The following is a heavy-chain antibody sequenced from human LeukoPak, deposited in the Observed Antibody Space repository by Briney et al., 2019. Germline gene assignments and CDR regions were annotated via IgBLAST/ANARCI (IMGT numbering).Heavy chain of an antibody. Sequence: GGSLTLSCAASGFTVSRNYMTWVRQAPGKGLEWVSVIYSDGDTYYVDSVKGRFTISRDNSKNTLYLQMNSLRAEDTAVYYCARGPWASFDYWGQGTLVTVSS. J-gene: IGHJ4*02. CDR1: GFTVSRNY. V-gene: IGHV3-66*01. D-gene: IGHD3-16*01. CDR3: ARGPWASFDY. CDR2: IYSDGDT.